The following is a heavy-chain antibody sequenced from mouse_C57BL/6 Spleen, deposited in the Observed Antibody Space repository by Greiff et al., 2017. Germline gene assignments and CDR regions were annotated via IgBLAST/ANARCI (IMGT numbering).Heavy chain of an antibody. V-gene: IGHV1-50*01. D-gene: IGHD3-2*02. CDR1: GYTFTSYW. J-gene: IGHJ3*01. Sequence: QVQLQQPGAELVKPGASVKLSCKASGYTFTSYWMQWVKQRPGQGLEWIGEIDPSDGYTNYNQKFKGKATLTVDTSSSTAYMQLSSLTSEDSAVYYCARSGELRLREGFGYWGQGTLVTVSA. CDR2: IDPSDGYT. CDR3: ARSGELRLREGFGY.